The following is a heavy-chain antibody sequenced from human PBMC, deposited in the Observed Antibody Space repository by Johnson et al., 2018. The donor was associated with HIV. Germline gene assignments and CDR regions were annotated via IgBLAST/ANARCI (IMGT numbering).Heavy chain of an antibody. D-gene: IGHD2-15*01. CDR2: IWHDGNDK. J-gene: IGHJ3*02. Sequence: QVQLVESGRGVVQPGMSLRLSCSASGFTFSAYGMHWVRQAPGKGLEWVALIWHDGNDKYYADSVTGRFTISRDNSKATLYLQMNSLRGEDTALYYCVRDTAHCSGGRCYSGTFDIWGRGTMVTVSS. V-gene: IGHV3-33*01. CDR1: GFTFSAYG. CDR3: VRDTAHCSGGRCYSGTFDI.